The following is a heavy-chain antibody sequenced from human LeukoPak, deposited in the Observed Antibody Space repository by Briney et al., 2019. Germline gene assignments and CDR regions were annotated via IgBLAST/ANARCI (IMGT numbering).Heavy chain of an antibody. D-gene: IGHD2-15*01. V-gene: IGHV3-48*03. CDR2: ISSSGSTI. J-gene: IGHJ4*02. CDR3: ARVMSDDIAGYFDY. CDR1: GFTFSSYE. Sequence: GGSLRLSCAASGFTFSSYEMNWVRQAPGKGLEWVSYISSSGSTIYYADSVKGRFTISRDNAKNSLYLQTNSLRAEDTAVYYCARVMSDDIAGYFDYWGQGTLVTVSS.